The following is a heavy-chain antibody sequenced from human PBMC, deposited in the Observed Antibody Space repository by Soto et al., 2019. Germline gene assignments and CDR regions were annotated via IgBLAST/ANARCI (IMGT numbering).Heavy chain of an antibody. D-gene: IGHD6-6*01. CDR3: AHSRPPRLLDY. CDR2: IYWDDDK. Sequence: QITLKESGPTLVKPTQTLTLTCTFSGFSLSTSGVGVGWIRQPPGKALEWLALIYWDDDKRYSPSLNSRLTIPTDTSQNQVVLTTTTMDPVDTATYYCAHSRPPRLLDYWGQGTLVTVSS. V-gene: IGHV2-5*02. J-gene: IGHJ4*02. CDR1: GFSLSTSGVG.